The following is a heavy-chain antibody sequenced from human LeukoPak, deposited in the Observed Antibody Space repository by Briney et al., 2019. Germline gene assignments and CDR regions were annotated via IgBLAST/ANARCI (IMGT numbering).Heavy chain of an antibody. CDR1: GGSFSGYY. D-gene: IGHD2-2*01. J-gene: IGHJ5*02. CDR2: INHSGST. Sequence: SETLSLTCAVYGGSFSGYYWNWIRQPPGKGLEWIGEINHSGSTNYNPSLKSRVTISIDTSKNQFSLKLSSVTAADTAVYYCARGESSSSNWFDPWGQGTLVTVSS. CDR3: ARGESSSSNWFDP. V-gene: IGHV4-34*01.